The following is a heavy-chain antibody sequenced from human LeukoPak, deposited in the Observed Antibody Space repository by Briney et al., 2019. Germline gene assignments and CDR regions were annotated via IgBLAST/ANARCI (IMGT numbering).Heavy chain of an antibody. D-gene: IGHD3-22*01. J-gene: IGHJ4*02. CDR1: GFIFSSYA. V-gene: IGHV3-23*01. CDR3: AKDTFYDYDSSGYYD. Sequence: GGSLRLSCAASGFIFSSYAMSWVRQAPGKGLEWVSVISGSGGSTYYADSVKGRFTISRDNSKNTLYLQMNSLRAEDTAVYYCAKDTFYDYDSSGYYDWGQGTLVTVSS. CDR2: ISGSGGST.